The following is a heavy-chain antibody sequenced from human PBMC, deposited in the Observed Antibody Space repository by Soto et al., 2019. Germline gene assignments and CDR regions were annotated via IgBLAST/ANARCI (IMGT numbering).Heavy chain of an antibody. CDR2: INSDGSST. D-gene: IGHD3-9*01. Sequence: GGSLRLSCAASGFTFSSYWMHWVRQAPGKGLVWVSRINSDGSSTSYADSVKGRFTISRDNAKNTLYLQMNSLRAEDTAVYYCASPITISNAFDIWGQGTMVTVS. V-gene: IGHV3-74*01. J-gene: IGHJ3*02. CDR3: ASPITISNAFDI. CDR1: GFTFSSYW.